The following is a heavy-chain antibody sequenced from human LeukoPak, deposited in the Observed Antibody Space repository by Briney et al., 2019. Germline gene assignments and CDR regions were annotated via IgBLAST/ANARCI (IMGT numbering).Heavy chain of an antibody. CDR1: GGTFSSYA. CDR2: IIPIFGTA. CDR3: ARGTYYYYYFMDV. Sequence: GASVKVSCKASGGTFSSYAISWVRQAPGQGLEWMGGIIPIFGTANYAQKFQGRVTITADESTSTAYMELSSLRSEDTAVYYCARGTYYYYYFMDVWGKGTTVTASS. J-gene: IGHJ6*03. V-gene: IGHV1-69*13.